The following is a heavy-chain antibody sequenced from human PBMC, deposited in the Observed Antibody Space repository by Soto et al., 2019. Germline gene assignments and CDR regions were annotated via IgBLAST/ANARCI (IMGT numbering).Heavy chain of an antibody. CDR1: GGSISSYY. CDR2: IYYSGST. D-gene: IGHD1-1*01. V-gene: IGHV4-59*01. J-gene: IGHJ2*01. CDR3: ARDQGTGWYFDL. Sequence: SETLSLTCTVSGGSISSYYWSWIRQPPGKGLEWIGYIYYSGSTNYNPSLKSRVTISVDTSKNQFSLKLSSVTAAETAVYYCARDQGTGWYFDLWGRGTLVTVSS.